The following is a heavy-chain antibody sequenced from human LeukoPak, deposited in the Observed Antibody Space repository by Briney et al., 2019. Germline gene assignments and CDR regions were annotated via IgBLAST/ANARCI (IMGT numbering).Heavy chain of an antibody. CDR2: IIPIFGTA. J-gene: IGHJ4*02. V-gene: IGHV1-69*06. CDR1: GGTFSSYA. D-gene: IGHD1-7*01. CDR3: ARHQNWNYFLDY. Sequence: SVKVSCKASGGTFSSYAISWVQQAPGQGLEWMGGIIPIFGTANYAQKFQGRVTITADKSTSTAYMELSSLRSEDTAVYYCARHQNWNYFLDYWGQGTLVTVSS.